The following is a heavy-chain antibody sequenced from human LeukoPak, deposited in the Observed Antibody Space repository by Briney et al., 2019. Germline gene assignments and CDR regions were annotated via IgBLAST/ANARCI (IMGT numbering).Heavy chain of an antibody. Sequence: GPVKVSCKASGYTFTNYYIHWVRQAPGQGPEWMGIINPSGGSTSYAQKFQGRVTMTRDTSTSTVYMELSSLRSEDTAVFYCARKQLGDLSGLYYYGLDVWGQGTTVTVSS. CDR3: ARKQLGDLSGLYYYGLDV. CDR2: INPSGGST. V-gene: IGHV1-46*01. D-gene: IGHD3-16*02. CDR1: GYTFTNYY. J-gene: IGHJ6*02.